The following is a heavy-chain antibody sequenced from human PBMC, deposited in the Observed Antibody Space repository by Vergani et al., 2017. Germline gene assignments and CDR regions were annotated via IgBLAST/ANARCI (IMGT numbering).Heavy chain of an antibody. CDR2: IRSKAYGGTT. CDR1: GFTFGDYA. Sequence: EVQLVESGGGLVQPGRSLRLSCTASGFTFGDYAMSWFRQAPGKGLEWVGFIRSKAYGGTTEYAASVKGRFTISRDDSKSIAYLQMNSLKTEDTAVYYCAKDFRYCSGGSCYPFLREFDYWGQGTLVTVSS. J-gene: IGHJ4*02. V-gene: IGHV3-49*03. CDR3: AKDFRYCSGGSCYPFLREFDY. D-gene: IGHD2-15*01.